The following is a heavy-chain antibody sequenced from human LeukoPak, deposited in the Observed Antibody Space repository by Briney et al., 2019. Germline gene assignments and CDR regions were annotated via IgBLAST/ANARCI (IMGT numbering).Heavy chain of an antibody. Sequence: ASVKVSCKASGGIFSNYGISWVRQAPRQGLEWMGGIIPMFGTPNYAQKFQGRVTITADESTSTTYMELSRLRSDDTAVYYCAPGSDSGYDRVGTYFDYWGQGTLVTVSS. J-gene: IGHJ4*02. CDR1: GGIFSNYG. V-gene: IGHV1-69*13. D-gene: IGHD5-12*01. CDR3: APGSDSGYDRVGTYFDY. CDR2: IIPMFGTP.